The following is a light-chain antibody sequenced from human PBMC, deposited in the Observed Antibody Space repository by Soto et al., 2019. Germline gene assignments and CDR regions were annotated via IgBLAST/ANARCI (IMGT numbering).Light chain of an antibody. Sequence: IQMTQSPSTLSASLGDRVTITCRASHNIERWMAWYQQKPGKAPSLLIYDASSLESGVPSRFSGSGSGTEFTLTISSLQPDDFATYYCQQYNSYSWTFGQGTKVDIK. V-gene: IGKV1-5*01. CDR1: HNIERW. J-gene: IGKJ1*01. CDR2: DAS. CDR3: QQYNSYSWT.